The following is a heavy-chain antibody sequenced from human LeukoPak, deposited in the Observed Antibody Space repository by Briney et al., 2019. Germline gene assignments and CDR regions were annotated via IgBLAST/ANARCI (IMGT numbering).Heavy chain of an antibody. Sequence: GGSLRLSCAASGFAFSSYCMHWVRQAPGKGLEWVAVISYDGSNKYYADSVKGRFTISRDNSKNTLYLQMNSLRAEDTAVYYCAKNGPGVATAFDYWGQGTLVTVSS. CDR2: ISYDGSNK. CDR1: GFAFSSYC. J-gene: IGHJ4*02. CDR3: AKNGPGVATAFDY. D-gene: IGHD5-12*01. V-gene: IGHV3-30*18.